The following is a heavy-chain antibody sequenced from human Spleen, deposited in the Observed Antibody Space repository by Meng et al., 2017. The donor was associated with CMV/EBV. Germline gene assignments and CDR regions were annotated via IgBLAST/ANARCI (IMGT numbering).Heavy chain of an antibody. CDR2: IIPVFGTA. CDR3: ARYSAGHYVLDYADY. Sequence: SRGTFNNYAFTWVRQAPGQGLEWMGGIIPVFGTATYGQKFQGRVTITTDESAATAYMELNSLTSEDTAVYYCARYSAGHYVLDYADYWGQGTLVTVSS. D-gene: IGHD3-10*02. J-gene: IGHJ4*02. V-gene: IGHV1-69*05. CDR1: RGTFNNYA.